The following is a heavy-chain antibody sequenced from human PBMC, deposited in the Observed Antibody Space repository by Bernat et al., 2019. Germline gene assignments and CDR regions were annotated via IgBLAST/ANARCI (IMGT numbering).Heavy chain of an antibody. D-gene: IGHD5-12*01. J-gene: IGHJ4*02. CDR1: GFTFSFYA. CDR2: SSGNGGSN. Sequence: EVQLLESGGGLVQPGGSLRLSCAASGFTFSFYAMSWVRQAPGKGLEWVPTSSGNGGSNYYADSLKCRFTVARDNYQNTLYLQMNSLRAEDTAIYFCAKDRDVVATMATTFDYWGQGTLVTVSS. CDR3: AKDRDVVATMATTFDY. V-gene: IGHV3-23*01.